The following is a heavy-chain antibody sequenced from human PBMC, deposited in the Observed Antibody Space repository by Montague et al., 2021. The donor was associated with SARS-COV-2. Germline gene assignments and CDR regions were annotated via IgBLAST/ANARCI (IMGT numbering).Heavy chain of an antibody. V-gene: IGHV3-30*04. CDR2: ISYDGSNK. D-gene: IGHD6-13*01. CDR1: GFTFSSYA. Sequence: SLRLSCAASGFTFSSYAMHWVRQAPGKGLEWVAVISYDGSNKYYVDSVKGRFTISRDNSKNTLYLQMNSLRAEDTAVYYCARPRGGYSSYFDYWGQGTPVTVSS. CDR3: ARPRGGYSSYFDY. J-gene: IGHJ4*02.